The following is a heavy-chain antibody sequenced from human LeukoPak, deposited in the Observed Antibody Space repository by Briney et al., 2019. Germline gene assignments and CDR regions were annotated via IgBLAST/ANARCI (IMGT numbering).Heavy chain of an antibody. CDR3: ARSEDIVVVPAAPLYYYYGMDV. CDR1: GYTFTSYA. CDR2: IIPIFGTA. V-gene: IGHV1-69*13. D-gene: IGHD2-2*01. Sequence: SVKVSCKASGYTFTSYAISWVRQAPGQGLEWMGGIIPIFGTANYAQKFQGRVTITADESTSTAYMELSSLRSEDTAVYYCARSEDIVVVPAAPLYYYYGMDVWGQGTTVTVSS. J-gene: IGHJ6*02.